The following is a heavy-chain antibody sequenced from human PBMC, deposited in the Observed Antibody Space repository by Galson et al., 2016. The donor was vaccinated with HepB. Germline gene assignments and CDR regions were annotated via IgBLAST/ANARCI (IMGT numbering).Heavy chain of an antibody. V-gene: IGHV1-18*01. CDR3: ARERGNYAYFDY. J-gene: IGHJ4*02. CDR1: GYTFASYG. D-gene: IGHD4-11*01. CDR2: ISSYDDNI. Sequence: SVKVSCKASGYTFASYGIAWVRQAPGQGLEWMGWISSYDDNIKYAQKFQGRLTMTIDSSTDTAYMELRSLGSDDTAIYYCARERGNYAYFDYWGQGTLVTVSS.